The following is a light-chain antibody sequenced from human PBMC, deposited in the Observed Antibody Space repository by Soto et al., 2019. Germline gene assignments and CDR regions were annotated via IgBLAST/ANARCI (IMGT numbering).Light chain of an antibody. V-gene: IGKV1-39*01. J-gene: IGKJ4*01. CDR1: QSISSY. Sequence: DIQMTQSPSSLSASARDSVTITCRSSQSISSYLNWYQHKPGQAPKLLIYAASTLQSGVPSRFSGSGSGTEFTLTISSLQPEDSATYYCQHTYSTPRLTFGGGTKVEIK. CDR3: QHTYSTPRLT. CDR2: AAS.